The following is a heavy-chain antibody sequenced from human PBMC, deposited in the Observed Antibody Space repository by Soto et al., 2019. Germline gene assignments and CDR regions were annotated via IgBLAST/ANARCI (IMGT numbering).Heavy chain of an antibody. V-gene: IGHV4-39*01. J-gene: IGHJ5*02. CDR3: ARLNHIAAAGTWFDP. Sequence: SETLSLTCTVSGGSISSGGYYWSWIRQHPGKGLEWIGYIYYSGSTYYNPSLKSRVTISVDTSKNQFSLKLSSVTAADTAVYYCARLNHIAAAGTWFDPWGQGTLVTVSS. CDR2: IYYSGST. CDR1: GGSISSGGYY. D-gene: IGHD6-13*01.